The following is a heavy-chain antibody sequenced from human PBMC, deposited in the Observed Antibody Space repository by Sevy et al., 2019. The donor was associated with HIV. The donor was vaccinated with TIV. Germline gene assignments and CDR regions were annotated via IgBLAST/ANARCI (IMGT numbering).Heavy chain of an antibody. CDR1: GYTFTSYG. V-gene: IGHV1-18*01. J-gene: IGHJ4*02. Sequence: AAVKVSCKASGYTFTSYGISWVRQAPGQGLERTGWISAYNGNTNYAQKLQGRVTMTTDRSTSIAYMELRRLRSDDTAVYYCARHLMALSGVVPAAIYWGQGTLVTVSS. D-gene: IGHD2-2*01. CDR2: ISAYNGNT. CDR3: ARHLMALSGVVPAAIY.